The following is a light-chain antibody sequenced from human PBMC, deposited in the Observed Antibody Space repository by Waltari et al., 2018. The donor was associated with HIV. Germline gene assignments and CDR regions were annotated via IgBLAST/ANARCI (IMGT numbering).Light chain of an antibody. Sequence: QSALTQPASVSGSPGQSITISCSRTSTDIGGYNYVSWYQHHPGKAPKLIIYDVTNRPSGVSNRFAASKSGNTASLTISGLQADDEADYYCTSYTTSSTRVFGGGTKLTVL. J-gene: IGLJ3*02. CDR3: TSYTTSSTRV. CDR2: DVT. V-gene: IGLV2-14*01. CDR1: STDIGGYNY.